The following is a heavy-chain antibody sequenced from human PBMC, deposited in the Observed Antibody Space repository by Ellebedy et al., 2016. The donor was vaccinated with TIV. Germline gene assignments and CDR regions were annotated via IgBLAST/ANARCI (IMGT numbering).Heavy chain of an antibody. Sequence: GGSLRLXXAASGFTISSYGMHWVRQAPGKGLEWVAVISYDGSNRYYEDSVKGRFTISRDNFKNTLYLQMNSLRAEDTAVYYCARDMSTVVFGYFDVWGRGTPVTVSS. CDR3: ARDMSTVVFGYFDV. CDR1: GFTISSYG. V-gene: IGHV3-30*03. D-gene: IGHD3-3*01. J-gene: IGHJ2*01. CDR2: ISYDGSNR.